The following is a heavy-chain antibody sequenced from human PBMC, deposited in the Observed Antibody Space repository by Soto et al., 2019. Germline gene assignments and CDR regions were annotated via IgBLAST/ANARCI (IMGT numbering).Heavy chain of an antibody. D-gene: IGHD2-2*02. V-gene: IGHV4-4*07. CDR1: GGSISSYY. J-gene: IGHJ6*02. CDR3: AKDLGCSSTSCYTIIRYYGMDV. CDR2: IYTSGST. Sequence: PSETLSLTCTVSGGSISSYYWSWIRQPAGKGLEWIGRIYTSGSTNYNPSLKSRVTMSVDTSKNQFSLKLSSVTAADTAVYYCAKDLGCSSTSCYTIIRYYGMDVWGQGTTVTVSS.